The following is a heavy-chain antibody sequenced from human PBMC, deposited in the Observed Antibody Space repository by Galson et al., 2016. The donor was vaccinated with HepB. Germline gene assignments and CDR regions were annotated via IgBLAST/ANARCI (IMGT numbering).Heavy chain of an antibody. CDR2: IYYTGNT. Sequence: TLSLTCTVSGGSISSGVHYWSWIRQHPGKGLEWIGYIYYTGNTYYNPSLNSRVTISVDTSKNQFSLRLSSLTAADTAVYYCARQPQEYCGAGSCYSFVDYWGQGSLVFVSS. CDR3: ARQPQEYCGAGSCYSFVDY. D-gene: IGHD2-15*01. V-gene: IGHV4-31*03. J-gene: IGHJ4*02. CDR1: GGSISSGVHY.